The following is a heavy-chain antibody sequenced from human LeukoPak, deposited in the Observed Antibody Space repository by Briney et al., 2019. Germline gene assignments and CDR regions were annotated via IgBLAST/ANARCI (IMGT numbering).Heavy chain of an antibody. D-gene: IGHD1-26*01. CDR3: ARGGIVGATYNWFDP. CDR2: INPNSGGT. Sequence: GASVKVSCKASGGTFSSYAISWVRQAPGQGLEWMGWINPNSGGTNYAQKFQGRVTMTRDTSISTAYMELSRLRSDDTAVYYCARGGIVGATYNWFDPWGQGTLVTVSS. J-gene: IGHJ5*02. CDR1: GGTFSSYA. V-gene: IGHV1-2*02.